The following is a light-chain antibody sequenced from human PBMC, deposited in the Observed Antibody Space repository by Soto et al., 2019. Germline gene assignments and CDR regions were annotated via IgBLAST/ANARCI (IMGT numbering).Light chain of an antibody. Sequence: DIQMTQSPSILSASVGDRVTMTFRASQGISSYLAWYQQKPGKAPKLLIYAASTLQGGVPSRFSGSASGTEFTLTISSLQPEDFATYCCQQVSGYLLSFGGGTKVDIK. CDR1: QGISSY. CDR2: AAS. J-gene: IGKJ4*01. CDR3: QQVSGYLLS. V-gene: IGKV1-9*01.